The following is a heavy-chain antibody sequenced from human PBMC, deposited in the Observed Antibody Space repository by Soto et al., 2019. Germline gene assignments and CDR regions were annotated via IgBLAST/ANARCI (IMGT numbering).Heavy chain of an antibody. D-gene: IGHD2-15*01. V-gene: IGHV1-46*01. J-gene: IGHJ3*02. CDR3: ARDVVVVAATYPAVFDI. CDR1: GYTFTSYY. Sequence: AASVKVSCKASGYTFTSYYIHWVRQAPGQGLEWMGIINPSGGSTSYAQKFQGRVTMTRDTSTNTVYMELSSLRSGDTAVYYCARDVVVVAATYPAVFDIWGQGTMVTVSS. CDR2: INPSGGST.